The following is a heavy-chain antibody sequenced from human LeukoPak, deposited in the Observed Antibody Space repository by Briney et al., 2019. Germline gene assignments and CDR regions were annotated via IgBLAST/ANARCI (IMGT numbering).Heavy chain of an antibody. V-gene: IGHV3-48*03. Sequence: PGGSLRLSCAASGFSLTSYEMNWVRQTPGRGLEWVSHFSSGGNAEYYADSVRGRFSLSRDNAKNSLYLEMNSLTAEETAVYYCARDTVNGPFVISPDYWGQGALVTVSS. CDR3: ARDTVNGPFVISPDY. D-gene: IGHD2-8*01. CDR1: GFSLTSYE. J-gene: IGHJ4*02. CDR2: FSSGGNAE.